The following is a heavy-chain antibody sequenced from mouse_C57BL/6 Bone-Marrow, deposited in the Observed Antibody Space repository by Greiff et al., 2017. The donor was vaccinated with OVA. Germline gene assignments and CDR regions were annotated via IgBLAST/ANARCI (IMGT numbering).Heavy chain of an antibody. CDR2: INPNNGGT. Sequence: EVQLQQSGPELVKPGASVKISCKASGYTFTDYYMNWVKQSHGKSLEWIGDINPNNGGTSYNQKFKGKATLTVDKSSSTAYMELRSLTSEDSAGYYCARGVLRPWGQGTLVTVSA. CDR3: ARGVLRP. J-gene: IGHJ3*01. CDR1: GYTFTDYY. V-gene: IGHV1-26*01. D-gene: IGHD1-1*01.